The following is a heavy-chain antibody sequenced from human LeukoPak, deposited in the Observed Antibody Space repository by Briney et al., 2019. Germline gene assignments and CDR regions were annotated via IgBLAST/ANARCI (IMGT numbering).Heavy chain of an antibody. CDR1: GFTVSSNY. CDR3: ARETSSGRAKFDY. Sequence: GGSLRLSCAASGFTVSSNYMSWVRQAPGKGLEWVSAIYSGGSTYYADSVKGRFTISRDISKNTLYLQMNSLRGEDTAVYYCARETSSGRAKFDYWGQGTLVPSPQ. CDR2: IYSGGST. J-gene: IGHJ4*02. V-gene: IGHV3-66*02. D-gene: IGHD3-10*01.